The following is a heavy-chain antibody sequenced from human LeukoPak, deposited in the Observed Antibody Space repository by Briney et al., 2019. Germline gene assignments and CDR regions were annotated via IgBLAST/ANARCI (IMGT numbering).Heavy chain of an antibody. CDR2: INHSGST. J-gene: IGHJ4*02. V-gene: IGHV4-34*01. D-gene: IGHD3-10*01. CDR3: ARLGWFGVLG. Sequence: LETLSLTCAVYGGSFSGYYWSWIRQPPGKGLEWIGEINHSGSTNYNPSLKSRVTISVDTSKNQFSLKLSSVTAADTAVYYCARLGWFGVLGWGQGTLVTVSS. CDR1: GGSFSGYY.